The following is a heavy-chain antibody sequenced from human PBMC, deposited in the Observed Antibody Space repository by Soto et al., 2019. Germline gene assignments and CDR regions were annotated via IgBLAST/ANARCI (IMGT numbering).Heavy chain of an antibody. CDR1: GFTFSSSE. CDR3: ARRAGR. V-gene: IGHV3-48*03. D-gene: IGHD6-13*01. CDR2: IHPSGQPI. Sequence: PGGSLGLCCAVSGFTFSSSEMYWVRQAPGKGLEWISYIHPSGQPIFYADSVKGRFTISRDNANNSVFLQMNSLRAEDTAVYYCARRAGRWGQGTMVTVSS. J-gene: IGHJ3*01.